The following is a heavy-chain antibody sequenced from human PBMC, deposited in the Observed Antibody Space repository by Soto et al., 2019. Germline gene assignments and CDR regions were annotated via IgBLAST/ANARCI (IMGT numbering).Heavy chain of an antibody. Sequence: GGSLRLSCAASGVPFSSYSMNWVRQAPGKGLEWVSSISSSSSYIYYADSVKGRFTISRDNAKNSLYLQMNSLRAEDTAVYYCARRKGSSSQYPYYYYGMDVWGQGTTVPVSS. CDR2: ISSSSSYI. D-gene: IGHD6-6*01. J-gene: IGHJ6*02. CDR3: ARRKGSSSQYPYYYYGMDV. V-gene: IGHV3-21*01. CDR1: GVPFSSYS.